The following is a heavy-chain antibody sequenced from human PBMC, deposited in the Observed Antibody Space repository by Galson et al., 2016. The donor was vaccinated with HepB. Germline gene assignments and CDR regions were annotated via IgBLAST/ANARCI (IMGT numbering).Heavy chain of an antibody. J-gene: IGHJ4*02. CDR1: GFTFKSYA. CDR2: ISATGGSA. CDR3: ARAAGDYGNDGFPNFDY. D-gene: IGHD4-17*01. Sequence: SLRLSCAASGFTFKSYAMNWVRQAPGKGLEWVSAISATGGSAYYADSVKGPFTIPRDNSKNTLFLQMNSLRDEDTAVYFCARAAGDYGNDGFPNFDYWGQGTLVTVSS. V-gene: IGHV3-23*01.